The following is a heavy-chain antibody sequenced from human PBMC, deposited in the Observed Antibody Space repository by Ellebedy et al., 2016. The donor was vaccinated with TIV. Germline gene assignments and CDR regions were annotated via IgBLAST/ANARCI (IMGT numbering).Heavy chain of an antibody. CDR3: ARDFIYGTVGRQDAFDV. CDR2: IWYDGINA. Sequence: GESLKISCAASGFTFSAYGMHWVRQAPGKGLEWVATIWYDGINAYYADSVKGRFTISRDNSNNTLHLQMDSLRADDTAVYYCARDFIYGTVGRQDAFDVWGQGTMVTVSS. J-gene: IGHJ3*01. V-gene: IGHV3-33*01. CDR1: GFTFSAYG. D-gene: IGHD2-15*01.